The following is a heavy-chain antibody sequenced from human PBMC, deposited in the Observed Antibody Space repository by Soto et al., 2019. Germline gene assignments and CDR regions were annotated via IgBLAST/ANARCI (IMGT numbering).Heavy chain of an antibody. V-gene: IGHV1-69*13. CDR2: IIPFFRTA. CDR1: GGAFNTFG. D-gene: IGHD4-17*01. J-gene: IGHJ4*02. CDR3: ARSPPMDSGDKYFYDF. Sequence: SVEVFCKASGGAFNTFGFSWVRQAPGQGLEWMGGIIPFFRTANYAQKFQDRVTITADESTSTVYMDLRSLRSEDTAKYYCARSPPMDSGDKYFYDFWGQGALVTVSS.